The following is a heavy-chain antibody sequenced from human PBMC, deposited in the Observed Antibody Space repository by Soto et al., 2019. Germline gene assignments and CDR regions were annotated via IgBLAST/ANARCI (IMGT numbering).Heavy chain of an antibody. D-gene: IGHD2-2*01. CDR3: AKDRDYPRDQFHY. CDR2: ISANGQGI. CDR1: GFTFTYYA. J-gene: IGHJ4*02. V-gene: IGHV3-23*01. Sequence: TGGSLGLSCTASGFTFTYYAVSWVRQAPGKGLEWVSAISANGQGIYYADSVRGRFTISRDNSKNTVFLHMDSLRAEDTAVYYCAKDRDYPRDQFHYWGQGTLVTVSS.